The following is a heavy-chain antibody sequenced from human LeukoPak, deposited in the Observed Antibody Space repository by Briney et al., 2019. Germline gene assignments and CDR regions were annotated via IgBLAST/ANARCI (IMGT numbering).Heavy chain of an antibody. CDR3: AREGTTVGHDFDY. CDR2: IKQDGSEK. Sequence: SGGSLKLSCAASGFTLSSYWMSWVRQAPGKGLEWVANIKQDGSEKYYVDSVKGRFTISRDNAKNSLYLQMDSLRAEDTAVYYCAREGTTVGHDFDYWGQGTLVTVSS. D-gene: IGHD4-11*01. V-gene: IGHV3-7*01. J-gene: IGHJ4*02. CDR1: GFTLSSYW.